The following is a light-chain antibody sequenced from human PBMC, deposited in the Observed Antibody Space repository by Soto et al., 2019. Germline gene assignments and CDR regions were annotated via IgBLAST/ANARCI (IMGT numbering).Light chain of an antibody. CDR2: GNS. V-gene: IGLV1-40*01. CDR3: QSYDSSLSGYV. CDR1: NSNIGAGYD. J-gene: IGLJ1*01. Sequence: QSVLKRAPSGSRGPGQRVTISLTGSNSNIGAGYDVHWYQQLPGTAPKRLIYGNSNRPSGVPDRFSGSKSGTSASLAITGLQAEDEADYYCQSYDSSLSGYVFGTGTKVTVL.